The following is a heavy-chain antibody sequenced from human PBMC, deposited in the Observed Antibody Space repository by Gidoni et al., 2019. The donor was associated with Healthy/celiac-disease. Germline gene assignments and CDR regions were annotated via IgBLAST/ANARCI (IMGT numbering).Heavy chain of an antibody. CDR1: GFTLRSFA. V-gene: IGHV3-23*01. D-gene: IGHD2-15*01. CDR3: AKTGRDIVDNYYFDY. J-gene: IGHJ4*02. Sequence: EVQPLESGGGLVQPGGSLSPSCAAPGFTLRSFAMSWVRQAPGKGLEWVSAISGSGGSTYYADSVKGRFTISRDNSKNTLYLQMNSLRAEDTAVYYCAKTGRDIVDNYYFDYWGQGTLVTVSS. CDR2: ISGSGGST.